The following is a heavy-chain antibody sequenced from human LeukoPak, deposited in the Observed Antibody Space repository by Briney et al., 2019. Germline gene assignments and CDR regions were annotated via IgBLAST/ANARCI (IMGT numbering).Heavy chain of an antibody. Sequence: GGSLRLSCAASGFSFSSDWMHWVRQAPGKGLVWVSRIKSDGKTNYADSVKGRFTISRDNAKHTVSLQMNSLRAEDTGVYYCARAPSEIGGYYPEYFRHWGQGTLVTVSS. CDR1: GFSFSSDW. CDR3: ARAPSEIGGYYPEYFRH. CDR2: IKSDGKT. V-gene: IGHV3-74*01. D-gene: IGHD3-22*01. J-gene: IGHJ1*01.